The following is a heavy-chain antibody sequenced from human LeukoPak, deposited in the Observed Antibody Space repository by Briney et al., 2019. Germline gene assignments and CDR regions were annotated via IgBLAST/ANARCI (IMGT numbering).Heavy chain of an antibody. Sequence: GESLKISCKGSGYSIATYWIGWVRQMPGRGLEWMGIIYPGDSDTRYSPSFQGQVTISADKSISTAYLQWSSLKASDTAMYYCAKLGCSTASCNEDNWFDPWGQGTLVTVSS. J-gene: IGHJ5*02. D-gene: IGHD2-2*01. V-gene: IGHV5-51*01. CDR1: GYSIATYW. CDR2: IYPGDSDT. CDR3: AKLGCSTASCNEDNWFDP.